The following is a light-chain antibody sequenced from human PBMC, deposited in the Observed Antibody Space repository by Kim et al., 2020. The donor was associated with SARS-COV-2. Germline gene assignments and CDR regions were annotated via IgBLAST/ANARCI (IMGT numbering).Light chain of an antibody. CDR3: VLYMGGGIWV. CDR2: NTN. V-gene: IGLV8-61*01. J-gene: IGLJ3*02. CDR1: SGSVSTNYY. Sequence: QTVVTQEPSFSVSPGGTATLTCGLSSGSVSTNYYPSWYQQLPGQAPRMLIYNTNTRSSGVPDRFSGSILGNKAALTITGAQADDESDYYCVLYMGGGIWVFGGGTQLTVL.